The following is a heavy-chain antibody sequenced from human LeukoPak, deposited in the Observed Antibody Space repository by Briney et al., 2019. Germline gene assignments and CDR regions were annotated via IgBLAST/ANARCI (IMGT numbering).Heavy chain of an antibody. V-gene: IGHV4-39*01. CDR1: GGSIRSSSHY. CDR3: ASGYCSSYNCGGEGMDV. Sequence: PSETLSLTCTASGGSIRSSSHYRVWIRQPPGKGLEWIGSFYYSGGTHYNPSLKSRVTISVDTSKNQLSLKLSSVTAADTAVYYCASGYCSSYNCGGEGMDVWAKGPRSPSP. D-gene: IGHD2-2*01. CDR2: FYYSGGT. J-gene: IGHJ6*02.